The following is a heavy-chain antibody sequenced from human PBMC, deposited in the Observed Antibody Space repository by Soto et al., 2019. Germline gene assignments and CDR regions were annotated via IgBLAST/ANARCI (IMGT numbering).Heavy chain of an antibody. CDR2: ISYDASNK. V-gene: IGHV3-30-3*01. D-gene: IGHD5-18*01. Sequence: QVQLVESGGGVVQPGRSLRLSCAASGFTFSSYAMHWVRQAPGKGLEWVAVISYDASNKYYGDSVRGRFTVSRDNTKNTMYLHKNSLRAEDTAVYYYPRENRAMVYFDFWGQGTLVTVSS. CDR3: PRENRAMVYFDF. CDR1: GFTFSSYA. J-gene: IGHJ4*02.